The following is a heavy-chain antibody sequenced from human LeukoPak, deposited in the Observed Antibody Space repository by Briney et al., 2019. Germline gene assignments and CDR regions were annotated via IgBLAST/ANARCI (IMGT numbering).Heavy chain of an antibody. J-gene: IGHJ4*02. Sequence: GASVKVSCKASGYTFTGYYMHWVRQAPGQGLEWMGWINPNSGGTNYAQKFQGRVTMTRDTSISTAYMELSRLRSDDMAVYYCARDYYDSSGYLDYWGQGTLVTVSS. D-gene: IGHD3-22*01. V-gene: IGHV1-2*02. CDR2: INPNSGGT. CDR1: GYTFTGYY. CDR3: ARDYYDSSGYLDY.